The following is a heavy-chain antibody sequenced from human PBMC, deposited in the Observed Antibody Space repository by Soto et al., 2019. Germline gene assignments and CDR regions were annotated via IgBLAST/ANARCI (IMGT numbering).Heavy chain of an antibody. CDR2: ISYDASNK. CDR1: GFTFSSYA. CDR3: ARGYSSSSAAFDY. J-gene: IGHJ4*02. D-gene: IGHD6-13*01. Sequence: QVKLVESRGGVVQPGRSLRLSCAASGFTFSSYAIHWVRQAPGKGLEWVAIISYDASNKYYADSVKGRFTISRDNSKNTLYLQMNSLRPEDTAVYYCARGYSSSSAAFDYWGQGTLVTVSS. V-gene: IGHV3-30-3*01.